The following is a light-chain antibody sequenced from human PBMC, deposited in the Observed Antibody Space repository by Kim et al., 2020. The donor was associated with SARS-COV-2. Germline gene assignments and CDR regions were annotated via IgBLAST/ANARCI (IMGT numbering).Light chain of an antibody. V-gene: IGLV3-1*01. CDR1: RLGDKY. J-gene: IGLJ3*02. Sequence: SPGQTGSTTCSGDRLGDKYAPGYLQKPGQSPVLVMYQDSKRPPGIPERFAGSNSGNTATLTISGTQAMDEADYYFQAWDSNTGVFGGGTQLTFL. CDR3: QAWDSNTGV. CDR2: QDS.